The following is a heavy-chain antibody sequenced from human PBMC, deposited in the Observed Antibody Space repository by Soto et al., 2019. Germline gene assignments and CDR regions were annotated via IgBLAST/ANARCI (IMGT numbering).Heavy chain of an antibody. CDR1: GFTFSSYG. CDR3: AKDRVVDTAMVVYYYGMDV. V-gene: IGHV3-30*18. Sequence: GGSLRLSCAASGFTFSSYGMHWVRQAPGKGLEWVAVISYDGSNKYYADSVKGRFTISRDNSKNTLYLQMNSLRAEDTAVYYCAKDRVVDTAMVVYYYGMDVWGQGTTVTVSS. J-gene: IGHJ6*02. D-gene: IGHD5-18*01. CDR2: ISYDGSNK.